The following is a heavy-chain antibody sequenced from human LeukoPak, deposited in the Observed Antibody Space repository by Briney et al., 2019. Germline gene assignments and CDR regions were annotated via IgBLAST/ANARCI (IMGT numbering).Heavy chain of an antibody. Sequence: PSETLSLTCAVYGGSFNGYYWSWIRQPPGEGLEWIGEINHSGSTNYNPSLKSRVTISVDTSKNQFSLKLSSVTAADTAVYYCARTMVRGVRFDYWGQGTLVTVSS. CDR3: ARTMVRGVRFDY. J-gene: IGHJ4*02. D-gene: IGHD3-10*01. CDR1: GGSFNGYY. CDR2: INHSGST. V-gene: IGHV4-34*01.